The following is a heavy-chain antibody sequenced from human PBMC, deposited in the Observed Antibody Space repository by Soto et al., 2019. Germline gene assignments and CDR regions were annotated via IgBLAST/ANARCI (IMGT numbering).Heavy chain of an antibody. D-gene: IGHD4-17*01. Sequence: QVQLQQWGAGLLKPSETLSLTCAVYGGSFSGYYWSWIRQPPGKGLEWIGEINHSGSTNYNPSLKSRVTISVDTSKNQSSLQLSSVTAADTAVYYCARGTTVTHYDYYYMDVWGKGTTVTVSS. V-gene: IGHV4-34*01. CDR1: GGSFSGYY. CDR2: INHSGST. J-gene: IGHJ6*03. CDR3: ARGTTVTHYDYYYMDV.